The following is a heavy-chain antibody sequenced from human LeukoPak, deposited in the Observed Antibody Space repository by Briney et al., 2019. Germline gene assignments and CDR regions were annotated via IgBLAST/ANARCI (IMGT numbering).Heavy chain of an antibody. Sequence: GGSLRLSCAASGFTFSSYAMSWVRQAPGKGLEWVSSISGSGGSTYYADSVKGRFTISRDNSKNTLYLQMNSVRGEDTAVYYCAKEYDFWANNWFDPWGQGTLVTVSS. V-gene: IGHV3-23*01. D-gene: IGHD3-3*01. CDR1: GFTFSSYA. CDR3: AKEYDFWANNWFDP. J-gene: IGHJ5*02. CDR2: ISGSGGST.